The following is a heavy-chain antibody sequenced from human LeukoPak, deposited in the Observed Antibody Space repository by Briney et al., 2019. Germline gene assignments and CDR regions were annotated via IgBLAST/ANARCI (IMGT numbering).Heavy chain of an antibody. Sequence: PGGSLRLSCAASGFTLKTYWMSWVRQAPGKGLEWVANINQDGSEKYYVDSVKGRFTISRDNDKNSLYLQMNSLRAEDTAVYYCARERYCSSGNCYSDYWGQGTLVTVSS. CDR3: ARERYCSSGNCYSDY. CDR1: GFTLKTYW. CDR2: INQDGSEK. J-gene: IGHJ4*02. V-gene: IGHV3-7*01. D-gene: IGHD2-15*01.